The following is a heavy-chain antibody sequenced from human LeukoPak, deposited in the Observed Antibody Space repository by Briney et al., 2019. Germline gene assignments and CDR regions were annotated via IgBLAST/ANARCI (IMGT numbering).Heavy chain of an antibody. J-gene: IGHJ4*02. CDR1: GFTFSDYS. V-gene: IGHV3-21*01. CDR3: ARDRPVYYYDSSGYPYFDY. CDR2: ISSSSYYI. Sequence: GGSLRLSCAASGFTFSDYSMNWVRQAPGKGLEWVSSISSSSYYIYYADSVKGRFTISRDNAKSSLYLQMNSLRAEDTAVYYCARDRPVYYYDSSGYPYFDYWGQGTLVTVSS. D-gene: IGHD3-22*01.